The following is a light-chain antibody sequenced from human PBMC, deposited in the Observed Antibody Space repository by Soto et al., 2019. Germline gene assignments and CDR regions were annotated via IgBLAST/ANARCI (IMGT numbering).Light chain of an antibody. V-gene: IGKV3-15*01. CDR2: GAS. CDR1: QSVSSS. CDR3: QQYNNWPTWT. Sequence: EIVLTQSPCTLSLSPGDGATLSCRASQSVSSSSLAWYQQKPGQAPRLLIYGASTRATGIPARFSGSGSGTEFTLTISSLQSEDFAVYYCQQYNNWPTWTFGQGTKVDIK. J-gene: IGKJ1*01.